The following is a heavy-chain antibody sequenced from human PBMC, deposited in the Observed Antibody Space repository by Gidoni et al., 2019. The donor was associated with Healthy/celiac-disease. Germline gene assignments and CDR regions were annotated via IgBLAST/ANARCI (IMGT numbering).Heavy chain of an antibody. CDR1: GFTFRSYA. CDR2: ISYDGSNK. J-gene: IGHJ4*02. Sequence: VVQPGRSLRLSCAASGFTFRSYAMHWVRQAPGKGLEWVAVISYDGSNKYYADSVKGRFTISRDNSKNTLYLQMNSLRAEDTAVYYCARSSYDYGDYVPLPFDYWGQGTLVTVSS. V-gene: IGHV3-30*04. CDR3: ARSSYDYGDYVPLPFDY. D-gene: IGHD4-17*01.